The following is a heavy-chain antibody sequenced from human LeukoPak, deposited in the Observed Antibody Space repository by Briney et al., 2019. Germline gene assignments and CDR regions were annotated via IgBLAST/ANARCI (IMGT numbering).Heavy chain of an antibody. CDR3: ARTPVKRGYNYDYYFDY. CDR1: GLTVSSNY. D-gene: IGHD5-18*01. J-gene: IGHJ4*02. V-gene: IGHV3-53*01. Sequence: GGSLRLSCAASGLTVSSNYMTWVRQAPGKGLEWVSVMYSGGSRYYADSVKGRFTISRDSSKHTVYLQMNSLRAEHTAVYFCARTPVKRGYNYDYYFDYWGQGTLVTVSP. CDR2: MYSGGSR.